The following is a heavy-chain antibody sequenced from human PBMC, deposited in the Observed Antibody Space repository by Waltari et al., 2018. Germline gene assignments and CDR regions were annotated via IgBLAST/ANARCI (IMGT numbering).Heavy chain of an antibody. V-gene: IGHV4-59*01. Sequence: QVQLQESGPGLVKPSETLSLTCTVSGGSISSYYWSWIRQPPGKGLEWIGYIYYSGSTNYNPSRQSRVTISVDTSKNQFSLKLSSVTAADTAVYYCARFHTRIAVDYFDYWGQGTLVTVSS. CDR2: IYYSGST. J-gene: IGHJ4*02. CDR3: ARFHTRIAVDYFDY. D-gene: IGHD6-19*01. CDR1: GGSISSYY.